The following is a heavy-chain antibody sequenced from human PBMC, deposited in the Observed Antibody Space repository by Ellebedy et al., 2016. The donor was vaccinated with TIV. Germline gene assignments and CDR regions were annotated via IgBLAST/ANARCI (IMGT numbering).Heavy chain of an antibody. J-gene: IGHJ4*02. CDR3: ARGGSGYYWALAY. D-gene: IGHD3-22*01. V-gene: IGHV3-66*01. Sequence: PGGSLRLSCAASGFSVSSIYMSWVRQAPGKGPEWVSLIYDRGATRYADSVKGRFTISRDNSKNTLYLQMNNLKVEDTAVYYCARGGSGYYWALAYWGQGTLVTVSS. CDR1: GFSVSSIY. CDR2: IYDRGAT.